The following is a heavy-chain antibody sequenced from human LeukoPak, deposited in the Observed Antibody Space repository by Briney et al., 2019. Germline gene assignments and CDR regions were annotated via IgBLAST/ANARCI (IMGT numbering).Heavy chain of an antibody. V-gene: IGHV7-4-1*02. Sequence: VASVKVSCKASGYTFTSYTINWVRQAPGQGLEWMGWINTNTGDPTYAQGFTGRFVFSLDTSVSTAYLQISSLKAEDTAVYYCASSYYDILTGYYNFPFYFDYWGQGTLVTVSS. J-gene: IGHJ4*02. D-gene: IGHD3-9*01. CDR2: INTNTGDP. CDR1: GYTFTSYT. CDR3: ASSYYDILTGYYNFPFYFDY.